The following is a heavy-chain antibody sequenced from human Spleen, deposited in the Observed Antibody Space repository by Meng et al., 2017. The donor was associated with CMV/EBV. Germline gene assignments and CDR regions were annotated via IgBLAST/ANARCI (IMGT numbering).Heavy chain of an antibody. CDR2: TYYRSKWYH. J-gene: IGHJ4*02. D-gene: IGHD2-2*01. CDR1: GDSVSGNSPA. V-gene: IGHV6-1*01. Sequence: SQTLSLTCAISGDSVSGNSPAWNWIRQSPSRGLEWLGRTYYRSKWYHDYAESVKSRITINPDTSKNQFSLQLNSVTPEDTAVYYCARGVVPEALDYWGQGTLVTVSS. CDR3: ARGVVPEALDY.